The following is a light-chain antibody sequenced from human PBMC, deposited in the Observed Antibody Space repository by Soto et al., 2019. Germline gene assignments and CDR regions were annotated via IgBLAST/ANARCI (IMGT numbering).Light chain of an antibody. J-gene: IGLJ2*01. CDR1: SSNIGSYF. CDR3: GTWDNSLSGGV. CDR2: DNY. Sequence: QSVLTQSPSVSAAPGQKVTIFCSGSSSNIGSYFVSWYQQLPGTAPKLLIYDNYKRPSGIPDRFSGSKSGTSATLGITGLQTGDEADYYCGTWDNSLSGGVFGGGTKLTVL. V-gene: IGLV1-51*01.